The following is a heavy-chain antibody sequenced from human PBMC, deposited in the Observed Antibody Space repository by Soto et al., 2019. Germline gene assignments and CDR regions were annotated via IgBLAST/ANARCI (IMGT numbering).Heavy chain of an antibody. D-gene: IGHD3-3*01. J-gene: IGHJ6*02. CDR3: ARHGPRSYYDFWSGYYTNNYYYYYGMDV. V-gene: IGHV5-10-1*01. Sequence: PGESLKISCKGSGYSFTSYWISWVRQMPGKGLGWMGRIDPSDSYTNYSPSFQGHVTISADKSISTAYLQWSSLKASDTAMYYCARHGPRSYYDFWSGYYTNNYYYYYGMDVWGQGTTVTVSS. CDR1: GYSFTSYW. CDR2: IDPSDSYT.